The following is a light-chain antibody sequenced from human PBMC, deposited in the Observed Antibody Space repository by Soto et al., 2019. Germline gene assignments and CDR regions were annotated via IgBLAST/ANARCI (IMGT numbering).Light chain of an antibody. V-gene: IGKV3-15*01. CDR3: QQYNNRPPRLT. CDR2: AAS. Sequence: EIVMTQSSATLSVSPGERATLSCRASQSVSNNLAWYQQKPGQAPRLLIYAASTRASGIPARFSGNGSGTEFTLAISSLQSEDFAVYYCQQYNNRPPRLTFDGGTKVEIK. J-gene: IGKJ4*01. CDR1: QSVSNN.